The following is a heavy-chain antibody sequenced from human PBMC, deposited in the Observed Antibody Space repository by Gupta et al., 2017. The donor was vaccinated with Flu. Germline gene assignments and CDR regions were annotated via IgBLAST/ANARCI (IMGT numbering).Heavy chain of an antibody. Sequence: QVQLQESGPGLVKPSQTLSLSCSVSGASIRDGGYYWNWIRQRPGKGLEWIGYMFYSGRTDYNPSLKSRVTISADTTKGLLFLNLRSVSAADTAVYFCARLAGPRGFSGYDYYYYYGLTVWGQGTAVTVSS. CDR2: MFYSGRT. D-gene: IGHD5-12*01. J-gene: IGHJ6*02. CDR1: GASIRDGGYY. V-gene: IGHV4-31*03. CDR3: ARLAGPRGFSGYDYYYYYGLTV.